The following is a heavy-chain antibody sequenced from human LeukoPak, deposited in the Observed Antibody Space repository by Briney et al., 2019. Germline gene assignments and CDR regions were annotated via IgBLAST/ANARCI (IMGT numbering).Heavy chain of an antibody. J-gene: IGHJ6*02. D-gene: IGHD2-2*01. CDR1: GGSISSGGYY. V-gene: IGHV4-31*03. Sequence: SETLSLTCTVSGGSISSGGYYWSWIRQHPGKGLEWIGYIYYSGSTYYNPSLKSRVTISVDTSKNQFSLKLSSVTAEDTAVYYCASMGPLGYCSSTSCYDYYYYGMDVWGQGTTVTVSS. CDR2: IYYSGST. CDR3: ASMGPLGYCSSTSCYDYYYYGMDV.